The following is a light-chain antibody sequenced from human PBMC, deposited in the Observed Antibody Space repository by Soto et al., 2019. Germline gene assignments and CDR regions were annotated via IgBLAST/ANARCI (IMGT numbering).Light chain of an antibody. CDR1: QGSSSY. Sequence: DIQLTQSPSFLSASVGDRVTITCRASQGSSSYLAWYQQKPGKAPKLLIYAASTLQSGVPSRFSGSGSGTEFTLTISSLQPEDFATYYCQQLNSYRPADTFGQGTKLEIK. V-gene: IGKV1-9*01. J-gene: IGKJ2*01. CDR2: AAS. CDR3: QQLNSYRPADT.